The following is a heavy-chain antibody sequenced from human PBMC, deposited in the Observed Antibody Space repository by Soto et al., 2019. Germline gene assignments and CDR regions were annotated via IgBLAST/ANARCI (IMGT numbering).Heavy chain of an antibody. CDR1: GGTFSSYT. CDR3: ARGNHRWRHLWYFDL. J-gene: IGHJ2*01. Sequence: QVQLVQSGAEVKKPGSSVTVSCKASGGTFSSYTISWVRQAPGQGLEWMGGIIPIFGTANYAQKFQGRVTITADESTGTASMELSSLRSEDTAVYYCARGNHRWRHLWYFDLWGRGTLVTVSS. V-gene: IGHV1-69*12. CDR2: IIPIFGTA. D-gene: IGHD2-21*02.